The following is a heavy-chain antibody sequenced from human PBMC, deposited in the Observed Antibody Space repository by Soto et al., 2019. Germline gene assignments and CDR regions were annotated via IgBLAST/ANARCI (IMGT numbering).Heavy chain of an antibody. D-gene: IGHD2-21*01. CDR2: IIPILGIA. Sequence: QVQLVQSGAEVKKPGSSVKVSCKASGGTFSSYTISWVRQAPGQGLEWMGRIIPILGIANYAQKFQGRVTITADKSRSTADMALSSLRSEDTAVYYCARDRHCDGAPGVRWFDPWGQGTLVTVSS. J-gene: IGHJ5*02. CDR3: ARDRHCDGAPGVRWFDP. CDR1: GGTFSSYT. V-gene: IGHV1-69*08.